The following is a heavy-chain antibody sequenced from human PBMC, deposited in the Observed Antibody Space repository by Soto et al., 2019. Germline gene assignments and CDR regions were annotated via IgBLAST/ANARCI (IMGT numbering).Heavy chain of an antibody. CDR1: GFTFSSYA. V-gene: IGHV3-23*01. D-gene: IGHD2-2*02. J-gene: IGHJ6*02. CDR3: ATAYCSSTSCYTRGPYGMDV. CDR2: ISGSGGST. Sequence: GGSLRLSCAASGFTFSSYAMSWVRQAPGKGLEWVSAISGSGGSTYYADSVKGRFTISRDNSKNTLYLQMNSLRAEDTAVYYGATAYCSSTSCYTRGPYGMDVWGQGTTVTVSS.